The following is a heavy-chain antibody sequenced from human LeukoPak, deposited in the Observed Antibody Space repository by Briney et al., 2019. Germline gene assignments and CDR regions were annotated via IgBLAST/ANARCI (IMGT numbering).Heavy chain of an antibody. CDR2: IYYSGST. CDR1: GGSISSGDYY. J-gene: IGHJ5*02. CDR3: ARESPLWFGELLWGDNWFDP. D-gene: IGHD3-10*01. Sequence: SETLSLTCTVSGGSISSGDYYWSWIRQPPGKGLEWIGYIYYSGSTYYNPSLKSRVTISVDTSKNQFSLKLSSVTAADTAVYYCARESPLWFGELLWGDNWFDPWGQGTLVTVSS. V-gene: IGHV4-30-4*01.